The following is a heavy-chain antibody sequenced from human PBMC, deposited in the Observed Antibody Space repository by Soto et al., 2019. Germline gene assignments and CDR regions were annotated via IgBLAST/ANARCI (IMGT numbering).Heavy chain of an antibody. CDR2: IHHSGRT. CDR3: ARGECSSNYCFTRWALDI. CDR1: GGTFSGYY. V-gene: IGHV4-34*01. J-gene: IGHJ3*02. D-gene: IGHD2-2*01. Sequence: SETLSLTCAVYGGTFSGYYWTWIRQTPGKGLEWIGEIHHSGRTNYTPSLKSQVSISADTSKTQFSLNLTSVTAADTAVYYCARGECSSNYCFTRWALDIWGQGTVVTVSS.